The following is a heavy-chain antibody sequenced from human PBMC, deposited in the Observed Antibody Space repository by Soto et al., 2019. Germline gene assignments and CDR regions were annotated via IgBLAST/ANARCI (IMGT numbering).Heavy chain of an antibody. CDR3: AITRRPYSSVPFDY. V-gene: IGHV3-33*01. CDR2: IWYDGNNK. CDR1: GFIFSYYG. Sequence: QVQLVESGGGVVQPGRSLRLSCVVSGFIFSYYGMHWVRQAPGKGLEWVAVIWYDGNNKYYADSVKGRFTISRDNSKNTLYLQMNSLRAEDTAVYYCAITRRPYSSVPFDYWGQGTLVTVSS. D-gene: IGHD6-19*01. J-gene: IGHJ4*02.